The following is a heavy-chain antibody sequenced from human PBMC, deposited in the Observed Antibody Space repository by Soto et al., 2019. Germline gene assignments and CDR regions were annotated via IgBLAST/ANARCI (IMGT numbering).Heavy chain of an antibody. CDR3: ARGSAAADSGFQH. Sequence: QVQLVQSGAVVQKPGSSVKVSCKASGGTFSSYAISWVRQAPGQGLEWMGGIIPIFGTANYAQKSQGRGTSTADESTSTSYMELSSLRSEDTAVYYCARGSAAADSGFQHWSQGTLVTVST. D-gene: IGHD6-13*01. CDR2: IIPIFGTA. J-gene: IGHJ1*01. V-gene: IGHV1-69*01. CDR1: GGTFSSYA.